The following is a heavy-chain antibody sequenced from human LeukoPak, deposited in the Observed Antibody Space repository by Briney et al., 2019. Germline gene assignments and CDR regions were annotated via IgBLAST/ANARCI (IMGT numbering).Heavy chain of an antibody. D-gene: IGHD3-22*01. CDR3: GVYYDSSGYYRYDAFDI. CDR2: ISSSSSTI. V-gene: IGHV3-48*02. CDR1: GFTFSSYS. J-gene: IGHJ3*02. Sequence: PGGSLRLSCAASGFTFSSYSMNWVRQAPGKGLEWVSYISSSSSTIYYADSVKGRFTISRDNAKNSLYLQMNSLRDGDTAVYYCGVYYDSSGYYRYDAFDIWGQGTMVTVSS.